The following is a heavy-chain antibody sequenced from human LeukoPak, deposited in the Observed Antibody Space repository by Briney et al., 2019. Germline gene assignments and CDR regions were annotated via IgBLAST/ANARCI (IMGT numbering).Heavy chain of an antibody. D-gene: IGHD3-3*01. V-gene: IGHV4-4*07. Sequence: PSETLSLTCTISGGSITSSYWNWIRQPAGEGLEWIGRIYASGSTNYSPSLKSRVTMSVDTSKNQFSLKLSSVTAADTAVYYCARESKYNFWSGSYYQHYYMDVWGKGTTVTVSS. CDR1: GGSITSSY. J-gene: IGHJ6*03. CDR3: ARESKYNFWSGSYYQHYYMDV. CDR2: IYASGST.